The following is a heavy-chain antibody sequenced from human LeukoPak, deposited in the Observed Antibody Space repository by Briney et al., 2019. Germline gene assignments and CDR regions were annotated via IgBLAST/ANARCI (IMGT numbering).Heavy chain of an antibody. D-gene: IGHD3-10*01. V-gene: IGHV1-24*01. J-gene: IGHJ4*02. CDR1: GYIFTNYY. CDR2: FDPEDGET. Sequence: ASVKVSCKASGYIFTNYYMHWVRQAPGKGLEWMGRFDPEDGETIYAQKFQGRVTMTADTSTDTVYMELSSLRSEDTAVYYCATEGKMVRGVYTDYWGQGTLVTVSS. CDR3: ATEGKMVRGVYTDY.